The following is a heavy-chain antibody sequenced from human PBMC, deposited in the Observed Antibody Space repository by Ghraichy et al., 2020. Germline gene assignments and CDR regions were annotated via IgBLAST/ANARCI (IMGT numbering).Heavy chain of an antibody. V-gene: IGHV3-73*01. CDR3: TRQTDSCHDY. D-gene: IGHD2-2*01. CDR1: GFSISGSH. Sequence: GESLRLSCAASGFSISGSHMHWVRQASGKGLEWVGHIRSRVDNYAAAYGASVEGRFTITRDESENKVFLQMHSLKIEDTAVYYCTRQTDSCHDYWGQGTLVTVSS. J-gene: IGHJ4*02. CDR2: IRSRVDNYAA.